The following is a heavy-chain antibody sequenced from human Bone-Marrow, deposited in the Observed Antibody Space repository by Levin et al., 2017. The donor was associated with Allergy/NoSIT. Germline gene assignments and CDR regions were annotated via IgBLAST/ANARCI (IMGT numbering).Heavy chain of an antibody. CDR1: GFNFSTYN. CDR3: ARERTYGSMRNYGMDV. V-gene: IGHV3-21*01. D-gene: IGHD4-23*01. J-gene: IGHJ6*02. CDR2: INSGSTDI. Sequence: PGGSLRLSCAASGFNFSTYNMNWVRQAPGKALEWVSSINSGSTDIYYADSLKGRFTISRENAENSLYLQMNGLRAGDTAVYYCARERTYGSMRNYGMDVWGQGTTVTVSS.